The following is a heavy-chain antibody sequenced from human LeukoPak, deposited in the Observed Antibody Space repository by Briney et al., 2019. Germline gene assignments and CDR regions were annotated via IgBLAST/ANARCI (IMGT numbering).Heavy chain of an antibody. CDR2: INQDGSQK. CDR3: TRGEAYCGADCYSVDH. CDR1: GFTFSGYW. V-gene: IGHV3-7*01. J-gene: IGHJ4*02. Sequence: GGSLRLSCAASGFTFSGYWMSWVRQAPGKGLEWVANINQDGSQKYYVDSVKGRFTISRDNAKNSLYLQMNSLRAEDTAVYYCTRGEAYCGADCYSVDHWGQGTLVSVSS. D-gene: IGHD2-21*02.